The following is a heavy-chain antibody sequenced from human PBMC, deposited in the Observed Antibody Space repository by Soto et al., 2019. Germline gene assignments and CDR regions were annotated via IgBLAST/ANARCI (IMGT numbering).Heavy chain of an antibody. CDR1: GGSFSGYY. D-gene: IGHD2-15*01. J-gene: IGHJ5*02. V-gene: IGHV4-34*01. CDR2: INHSGST. Sequence: ETLSLTCAVYGGSFSGYYWSWIRQPPGKGLEWIGEINHSGSTNYNPSLKSRVTISVDTSKNQFSLKLSSVTAADTAVYYCARGENSPIVVVVAVQRRPENWFDPWGQGTLVTVSS. CDR3: ARGENSPIVVVVAVQRRPENWFDP.